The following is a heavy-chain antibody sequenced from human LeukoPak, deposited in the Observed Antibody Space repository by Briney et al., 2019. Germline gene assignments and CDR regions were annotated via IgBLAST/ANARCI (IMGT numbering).Heavy chain of an antibody. Sequence: ASVKVSCKVSGYTLTELSMHWVRQAPGKGLEWMGGFDPEDGKTIYAQKFQGRVTMTEDTSTDTAYMELSSLRSEDTAVYYCATDTYYYDSSGYKEVDYWGQGTLVTVSS. CDR1: GYTLTELS. CDR2: FDPEDGKT. D-gene: IGHD3-22*01. V-gene: IGHV1-24*01. J-gene: IGHJ4*02. CDR3: ATDTYYYDSSGYKEVDY.